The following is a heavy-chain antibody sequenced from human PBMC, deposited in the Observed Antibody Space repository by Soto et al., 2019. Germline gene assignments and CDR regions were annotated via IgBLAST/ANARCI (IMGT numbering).Heavy chain of an antibody. CDR1: GFTFSSYG. J-gene: IGHJ4*02. D-gene: IGHD2-2*01. CDR2: ISYDGSNK. V-gene: IGHV3-30*18. Sequence: GGSLRLSCAASGFTFSSYGMHWVRQAPGKGLEWVAVISYDGSNKYYADSVKGRFTISRDNSKNTLYLQMNSLRAEDTAVYYCAKDPRVIVVVPAALPVIFFDYWGQGTLVTVSS. CDR3: AKDPRVIVVVPAALPVIFFDY.